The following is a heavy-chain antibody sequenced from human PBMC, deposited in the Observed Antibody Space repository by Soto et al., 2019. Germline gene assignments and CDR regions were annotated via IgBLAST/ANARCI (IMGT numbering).Heavy chain of an antibody. CDR2: ISGSGGST. CDR3: AKDPRIAAAGRAGNRAYYYGMDV. V-gene: IGHV3-23*01. Sequence: GGSLRLSCAASGFTFSSYAMSWVRQAPGKGLEWVSAISGSGGSTYYADSVKGRFTISTDNSKNTLYLQMNSLRAEDTAVYYCAKDPRIAAAGRAGNRAYYYGMDVWGQGTTVTVSS. J-gene: IGHJ6*02. D-gene: IGHD6-13*01. CDR1: GFTFSSYA.